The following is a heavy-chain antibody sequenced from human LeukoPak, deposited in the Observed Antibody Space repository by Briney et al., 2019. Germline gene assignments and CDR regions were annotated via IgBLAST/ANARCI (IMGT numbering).Heavy chain of an antibody. CDR1: GYKFSNYW. Sequence: GESLKISCKASGYKFSNYWIAWVRQMPGKGLEWMGTIYPDDSDARYSPSFQGQVILSVDKSVTTAYLQWSSLKASDTAIYYCARRPTTNFDFWGQGTLVTVSS. D-gene: IGHD1-26*01. CDR3: ARRPTTNFDF. V-gene: IGHV5-51*01. CDR2: IYPDDSDA. J-gene: IGHJ4*02.